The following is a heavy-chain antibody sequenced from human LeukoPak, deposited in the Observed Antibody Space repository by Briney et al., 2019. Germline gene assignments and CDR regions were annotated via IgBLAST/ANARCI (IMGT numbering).Heavy chain of an antibody. V-gene: IGHV3-21*01. CDR2: ISSSSSYI. D-gene: IGHD3-16*02. CDR1: GFTFSSYS. J-gene: IGHJ4*02. CDR3: AREARLGELSPSGY. Sequence: PGGSLRLSCAASGFTFSSYSMNWVHQAPGKGLEWVSSISSSSSYIYYADSVKGRFTISRDNAKNSLYLQMNSLRAEDTAVYYCAREARLGELSPSGYWGQGTLVTVSS.